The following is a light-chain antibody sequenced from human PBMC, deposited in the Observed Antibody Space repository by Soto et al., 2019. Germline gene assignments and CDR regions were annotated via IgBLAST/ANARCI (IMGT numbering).Light chain of an antibody. CDR2: DAS. J-gene: IGKJ4*01. V-gene: IGKV3-11*01. Sequence: EIVLTQSPATLSLSPGERATLSCRASQSVSSYLAWYQQKPGQAPRLLIYDASNRATGIPARFSGSDSGTDFTLTIRSLEPDDFGVYYCQQSSNRPRPTFCGESKVEIK. CDR3: QQSSNRPRPT. CDR1: QSVSSY.